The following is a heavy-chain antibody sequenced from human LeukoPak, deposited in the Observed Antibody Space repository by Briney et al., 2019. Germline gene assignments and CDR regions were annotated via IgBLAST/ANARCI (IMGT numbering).Heavy chain of an antibody. D-gene: IGHD6-19*01. CDR3: ARGNVAQWLVRWGGYYFDY. CDR2: INTNTGNP. Sequence: GASVKVSCKASGYTFTSYAMNWVRQAPGQGLEWMGWINTNTGNPTYARGFTGRFVFSLDTSVSTAYLQISSLKAEDTAVYYCARGNVAQWLVRWGGYYFDYWGQGTLVTVSS. V-gene: IGHV7-4-1*02. J-gene: IGHJ4*02. CDR1: GYTFTSYA.